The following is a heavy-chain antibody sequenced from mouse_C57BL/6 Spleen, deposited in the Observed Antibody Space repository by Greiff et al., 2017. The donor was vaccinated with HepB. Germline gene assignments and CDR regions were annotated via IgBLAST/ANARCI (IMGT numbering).Heavy chain of an antibody. CDR1: GYTFTSYW. D-gene: IGHD2-5*01. J-gene: IGHJ2*01. CDR2: IYPGNSDT. V-gene: IGHV1-5*01. Sequence: VQLQQSGTVLARPGASVKMSCKTSGYTFTSYWMHWVKQRPGQGLEWIGAIYPGNSDTSYNQKFKGKAKLTAVTSASTAYMELSSLTNEDSAVYYCTREGVYSNFYFDYWGQGTTLTVSS. CDR3: TREGVYSNFYFDY.